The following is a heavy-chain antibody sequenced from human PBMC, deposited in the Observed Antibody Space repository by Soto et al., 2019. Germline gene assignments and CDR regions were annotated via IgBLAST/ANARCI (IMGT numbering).Heavy chain of an antibody. CDR1: GFTFSTYA. J-gene: IGHJ5*02. Sequence: GGSLRLSCVVSGFTFSTYAMSWVRQAPGKGLEWVSTTANTGDSTYYADSVKGRFTISRDNSKNTLYLQLKSLTVEDTAVYYCAKDLSWNPAEYNWFDPWGQGTLVTVSS. CDR3: AKDLSWNPAEYNWFDP. CDR2: TANTGDST. D-gene: IGHD1-1*01. V-gene: IGHV3-23*01.